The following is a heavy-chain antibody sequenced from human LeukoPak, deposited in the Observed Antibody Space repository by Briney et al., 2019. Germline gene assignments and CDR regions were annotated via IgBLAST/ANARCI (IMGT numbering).Heavy chain of an antibody. J-gene: IGHJ4*02. V-gene: IGHV3-21*01. CDR1: GFTFSSYS. D-gene: IGHD2-15*01. Sequence: GGSLRLSCAASGFTFSSYSMNWVRQARGKGLEWLSSIMSSSSYIYYADSVKGRFTIPRDNAKNSLYLQLNSLRAEDTAVYYCARGDCSGGSCYLSLTTIDYWGKGTLVTVS. CDR3: ARGDCSGGSCYLSLTTIDY. CDR2: IMSSSSYI.